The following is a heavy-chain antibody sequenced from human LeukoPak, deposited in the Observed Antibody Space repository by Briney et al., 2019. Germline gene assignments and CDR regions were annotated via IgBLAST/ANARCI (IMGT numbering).Heavy chain of an antibody. CDR2: INHSGST. Sequence: PSETLSLTCAVSGVSFSGYYWSWIRQPPGKGLEWVGEINHSGSTNFNPSLKSRVTISVDASKNPFSRKLRSVTAADTAVYYCARGSDSSPINPYYYYYYMDVWGKATTVTVSS. CDR3: ARGSDSSPINPYYYYYYMDV. CDR1: GVSFSGYY. J-gene: IGHJ6*03. V-gene: IGHV4-34*01. D-gene: IGHD6-13*01.